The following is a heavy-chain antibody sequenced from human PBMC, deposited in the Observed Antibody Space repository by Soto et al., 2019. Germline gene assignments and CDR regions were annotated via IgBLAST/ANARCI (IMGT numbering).Heavy chain of an antibody. CDR3: ARDQGGVVVAGTNYYYYGMDV. J-gene: IGHJ6*02. V-gene: IGHV1-69*06. Sequence: QVQLVQSGAEVKKPGSSVKVSCKASGGTFSSYAISWVRQAPGQGLEWMGGIIPIFGTANYAQKFQGRVTITADKSTSTAYMELSSLRSEDTAVYYCARDQGGVVVAGTNYYYYGMDVWGQGTTVTVSS. CDR1: GGTFSSYA. D-gene: IGHD6-19*01. CDR2: IIPIFGTA.